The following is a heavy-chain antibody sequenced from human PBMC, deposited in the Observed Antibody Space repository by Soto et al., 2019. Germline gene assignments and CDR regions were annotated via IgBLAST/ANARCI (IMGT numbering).Heavy chain of an antibody. J-gene: IGHJ6*02. CDR3: ARAFGDDLRLLEWLLISDDYDGMHV. D-gene: IGHD3-3*01. V-gene: IGHV1-46*01. Sequence: ASVKVSCKASGYTFTSYYMHWVRQAPGQGLEWKGIINPSGGSTSYAQKYQGRVTMTRDTSKSTFYIELISLRLEDTAVYYCARAFGDDLRLLEWLLISDDYDGMHVWGQGTTVTVSS. CDR2: INPSGGST. CDR1: GYTFTSYY.